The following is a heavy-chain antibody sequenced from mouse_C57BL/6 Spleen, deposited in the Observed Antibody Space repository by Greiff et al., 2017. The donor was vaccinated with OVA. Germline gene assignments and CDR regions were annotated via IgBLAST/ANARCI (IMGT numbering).Heavy chain of an antibody. Sequence: EVKLEESGGGLVQPGGSLSLSCAASGFTFTDYYMSWVRQPPGKALEWLGFIRNKANGYTTEYSASVKGRFTISRDNSQSILYLQMNALRAEDRATYYCARAYYGSSPWFAYWGQGTLVTVSA. CDR1: GFTFTDYY. CDR2: IRNKANGYTT. CDR3: ARAYYGSSPWFAY. J-gene: IGHJ3*01. D-gene: IGHD1-1*01. V-gene: IGHV7-3*01.